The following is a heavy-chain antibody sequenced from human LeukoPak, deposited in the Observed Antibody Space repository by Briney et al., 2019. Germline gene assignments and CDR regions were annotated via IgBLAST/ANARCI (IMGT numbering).Heavy chain of an antibody. CDR1: GGSFSGYY. CDR3: ARNSDVYSYGPHRD. J-gene: IGHJ4*02. V-gene: IGHV4-34*01. D-gene: IGHD5-18*01. Sequence: SETLSLTCAVYGGSFSGYYWSWIRQPPGKGLEWIGEINHSGSTNYNPSLKSRVTISVDTSKNQFSLKLSSVTAADTAVYYCARNSDVYSYGPHRDWGQGTLVTVSS. CDR2: INHSGST.